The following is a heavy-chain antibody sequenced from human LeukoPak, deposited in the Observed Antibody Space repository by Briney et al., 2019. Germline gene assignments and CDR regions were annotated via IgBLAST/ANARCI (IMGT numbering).Heavy chain of an antibody. CDR3: ARYGLGDTFDI. V-gene: IGHV3-7*01. CDR2: IKQDGSET. CDR1: GFTFSSYW. J-gene: IGHJ3*02. Sequence: GGSLRLSCAASGFTFSSYWMSWVRQAPGKGLEWVASIKQDGSETRYVDSMKGRFTIFRDNTKTSLYLQMNSPRAEDTAVYYCARYGLGDTFDIWGRGTVVTVSS. D-gene: IGHD4-17*01.